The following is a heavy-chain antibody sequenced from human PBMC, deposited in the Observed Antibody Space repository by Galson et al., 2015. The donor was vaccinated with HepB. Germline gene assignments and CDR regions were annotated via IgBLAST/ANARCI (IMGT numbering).Heavy chain of an antibody. D-gene: IGHD6-13*01. CDR2: IRSKANNYAT. CDR3: IRSGDPSGYSSS. CDR1: GFTSSGSA. Sequence: SLRLSCAASGFTSSGSAIHWVRQASGKGPEWVGRIRSKANNYATTYVASLKGRFIISRDDSKNTAYLHMNSLKIEDTAVYYCIRSGDPSGYSSSWGLGTLVTVSS. J-gene: IGHJ4*02. V-gene: IGHV3-73*01.